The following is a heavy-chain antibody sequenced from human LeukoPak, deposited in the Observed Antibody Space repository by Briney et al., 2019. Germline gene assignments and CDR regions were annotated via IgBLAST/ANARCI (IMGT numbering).Heavy chain of an antibody. CDR3: ARHLDSSGWSPFDI. CDR2: IYPGDSDT. J-gene: IGHJ3*02. D-gene: IGHD6-19*01. CDR1: GYGFTIYW. Sequence: GESLKISCKGSGYGFTIYWIGWVRPMPGKGLEWMGIIYPGDSDTRYSPSFQGQVTISADKSISTAYLQWSSLKASDTAMYYCARHLDSSGWSPFDIWGQGTMVTVSS. V-gene: IGHV5-51*01.